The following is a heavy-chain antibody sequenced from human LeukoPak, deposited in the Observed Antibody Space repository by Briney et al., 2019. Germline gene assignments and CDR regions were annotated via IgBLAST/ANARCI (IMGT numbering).Heavy chain of an antibody. V-gene: IGHV4-59*08. CDR3: ARDTRSGWFDP. D-gene: IGHD6-25*01. J-gene: IGHJ5*02. CDR2: IYYSGST. CDR1: GGSISGYY. Sequence: PSETLSLTCTVSGGSISGYYWSWIRQPPGKGLEWIGYIYYSGSTNYNPSLKSRVTISVDTSKNQFSLKLSSVTAADTAVYYCARDTRSGWFDPWGQGTLVTVSS.